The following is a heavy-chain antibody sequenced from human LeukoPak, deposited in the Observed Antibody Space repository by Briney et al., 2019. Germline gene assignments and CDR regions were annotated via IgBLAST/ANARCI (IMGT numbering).Heavy chain of an antibody. CDR3: ARDLPNLGYCTGGSCSLGY. J-gene: IGHJ4*02. CDR1: GYTFTTYG. Sequence: ASVKVSCKASGYTFTTYGINWVRQAPGQGLEWMGWISGYNGNTNYAQKLQGRVTMTTDTFTSTAYMELRSLTSDDTAVYYCARDLPNLGYCTGGSCSLGYWGQGTLVTVSS. V-gene: IGHV1-18*01. D-gene: IGHD2-15*01. CDR2: ISGYNGNT.